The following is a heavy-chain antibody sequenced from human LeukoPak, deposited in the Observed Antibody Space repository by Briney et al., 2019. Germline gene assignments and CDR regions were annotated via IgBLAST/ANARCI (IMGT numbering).Heavy chain of an antibody. CDR1: GGSISSSSYY. D-gene: IGHD3-22*01. V-gene: IGHV4-39*07. CDR3: AREKPDDSSGYYSSYYYMDV. J-gene: IGHJ6*03. CDR2: IYTSGST. Sequence: PSETLSLTCTVSGGSISSSSYYWGWIRQPPGKGLEWIGSIYTSGSTNYNPSLKSRVTISVDTSKNQFSLKLSSVTAADTAVYYCAREKPDDSSGYYSSYYYMDVWGKGTTVTISS.